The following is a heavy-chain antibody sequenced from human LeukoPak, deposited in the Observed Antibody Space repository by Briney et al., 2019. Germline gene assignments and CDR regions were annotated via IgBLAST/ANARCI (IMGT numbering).Heavy chain of an antibody. D-gene: IGHD3-22*01. CDR3: VSFYETY. CDR1: GFTFSDYW. V-gene: IGHV3-74*01. Sequence: GGSLRLSCAASGFTFSDYWMHWVRQAPGKGLVWVSRIASDGSSTSYADSVKGRFTISKDNAKNTVYLQMNSLRAEDTAVYYCVSFYETYWGRGTLVTVSS. CDR2: IASDGSST. J-gene: IGHJ4*02.